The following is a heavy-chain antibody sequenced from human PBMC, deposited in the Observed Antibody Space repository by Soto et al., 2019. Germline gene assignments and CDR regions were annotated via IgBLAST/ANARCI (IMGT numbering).Heavy chain of an antibody. D-gene: IGHD2-21*02. V-gene: IGHV1-2*02. J-gene: IGHJ5*02. CDR2: INPNTGGT. Sequence: AASVKVSCKASGYTFTGHYLHWLRQAPGQGLEWMGWINPNTGGTYYTQRSQGRVTMTRDTSINTAYMELSSLKSDDTAIYYCAKDRGDIREKYNWLDPWGQGTLVTVSS. CDR1: GYTFTGHY. CDR3: AKDRGDIREKYNWLDP.